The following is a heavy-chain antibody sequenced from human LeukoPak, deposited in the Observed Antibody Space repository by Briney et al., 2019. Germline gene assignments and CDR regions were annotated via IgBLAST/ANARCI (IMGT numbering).Heavy chain of an antibody. CDR2: ISRSRSYI. D-gene: IGHD4-17*01. CDR3: TRGSYGDYEY. V-gene: IGHV3-21*01. J-gene: IGHJ4*02. CDR1: GFTFSNYT. Sequence: GGSLRLSCAASGFTFSNYTINWVRQAPGKGLEWVSSISRSRSYIYYADSVKGRFTISRDNAKNSVFLQMNSLRAEDTAVYYCTRGSYGDYEYWGQGTLVTVSS.